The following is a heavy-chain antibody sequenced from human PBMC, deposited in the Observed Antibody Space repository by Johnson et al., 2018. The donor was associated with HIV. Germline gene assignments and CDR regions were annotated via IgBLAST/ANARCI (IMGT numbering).Heavy chain of an antibody. D-gene: IGHD1-7*01. CDR3: ARRGNWNYLKSSFDI. V-gene: IGHV3-20*01. Sequence: EVQLVESGGGVVQPGRSLRLSCATSGFTFEDYGMSWVRQVPGKGLEWVSGINWNGRSTGYADSVKGRFTISRDNAKNSLYLQMNSLRAEDTAVYHCARRGNWNYLKSSFDIWGQGTMVTVSS. CDR1: GFTFEDYG. CDR2: INWNGRST. J-gene: IGHJ3*02.